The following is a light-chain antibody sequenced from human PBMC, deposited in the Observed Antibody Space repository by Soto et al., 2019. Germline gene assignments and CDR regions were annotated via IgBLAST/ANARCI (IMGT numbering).Light chain of an antibody. Sequence: SSALTQPPSVSVSPGQTASITCSGDKLGDKYACWYQQKPRQSPVLVIYQDSKRPSGIPERFSGSNSGNTATLTISGTQAMDEADYYCQAWDSSTVVFGGGTKLTVL. J-gene: IGLJ2*01. CDR3: QAWDSSTVV. V-gene: IGLV3-1*01. CDR2: QDS. CDR1: KLGDKY.